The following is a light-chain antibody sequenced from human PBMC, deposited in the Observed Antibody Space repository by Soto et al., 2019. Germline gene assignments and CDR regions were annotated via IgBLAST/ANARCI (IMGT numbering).Light chain of an antibody. CDR2: EVS. CDR3: SSYTSSSTPLVV. V-gene: IGLV2-14*01. CDR1: SSDVGGYNY. Sequence: QSALTQPASVSGSPGQSITISCTGTSSDVGGYNYVSWNQQHPGKAPKLMIYEVSNRPSGVSNRFSGSKSGNTASLTISGLQAEDEADYYCSSYTSSSTPLVVFGGGTKLTVL. J-gene: IGLJ2*01.